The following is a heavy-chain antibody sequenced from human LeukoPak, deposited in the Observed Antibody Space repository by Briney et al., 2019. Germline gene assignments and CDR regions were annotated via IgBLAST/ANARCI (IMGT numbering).Heavy chain of an antibody. Sequence: SVKVSCKASGGTFSSYAISWVRQAPGQGLEWMGRIVPIFGTANYAQKFQGRVTITTDESTSTAYMELSSLRSEDTAVYYCATEAAAASAYNWFDPWGQGTLVTVSS. CDR2: IVPIFGTA. CDR1: GGTFSSYA. D-gene: IGHD6-13*01. CDR3: ATEAAAASAYNWFDP. V-gene: IGHV1-69*05. J-gene: IGHJ5*02.